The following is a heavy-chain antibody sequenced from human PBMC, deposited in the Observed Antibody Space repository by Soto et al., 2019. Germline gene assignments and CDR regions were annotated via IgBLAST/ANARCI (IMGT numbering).Heavy chain of an antibody. D-gene: IGHD3-9*01. J-gene: IGHJ6*02. CDR2: ISYDGSNK. V-gene: IGHV3-30*18. CDR3: AKDRDVLRYHYGMDV. CDR1: GFTFSSYG. Sequence: QVQLVESGGGVVQPGRSLRLSCAASGFTFSSYGMHWVRQAPGKGLEWVAVISYDGSNKYYADSVKGRFTISRDNSKNTLYLQMNSLRAEDTAVYYCAKDRDVLRYHYGMDVWGQGTTVTVSS.